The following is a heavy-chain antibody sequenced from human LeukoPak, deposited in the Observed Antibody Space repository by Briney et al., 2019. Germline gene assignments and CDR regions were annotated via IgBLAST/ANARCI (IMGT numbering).Heavy chain of an antibody. D-gene: IGHD1-26*01. CDR2: ISAYNGNT. CDR1: GSTFTSYG. CDR3: AREWAYSTNYYFDY. V-gene: IGHV1-18*01. Sequence: ASVKVSCKASGSTFTSYGISWVRQAPGQGLEWMGWISAYNGNTNYAKKLQGRVTMSADTSTSTAYMELRSLRSDDTAVYYCAREWAYSTNYYFDYWGQGTLVTVSS. J-gene: IGHJ4*02.